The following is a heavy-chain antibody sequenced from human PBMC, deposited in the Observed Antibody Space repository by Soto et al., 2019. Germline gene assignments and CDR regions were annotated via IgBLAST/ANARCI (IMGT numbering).Heavy chain of an antibody. CDR1: GFTFSSYG. V-gene: IGHV3-33*01. D-gene: IGHD3-10*01. CDR2: IWYDGSNK. CDR3: ARNHEGLAGAAGMDV. Sequence: QVQLVESGGGVVQPGRSLRLSCAASGFTFSSYGMHWVRQAPGKGLEWVAVIWYDGSNKYYVDSVKGRFTISRDNSKNTLYLQRNSLRAEDTAVYYCARNHEGLAGAAGMDVWGQGTTVTVSS. J-gene: IGHJ6*02.